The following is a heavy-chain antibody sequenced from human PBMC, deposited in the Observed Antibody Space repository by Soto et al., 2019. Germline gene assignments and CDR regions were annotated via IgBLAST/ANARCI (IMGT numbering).Heavy chain of an antibody. CDR1: GFTFSSYS. CDR2: ISSSSSYI. Sequence: PGGSLRLSCAASGFTFSSYSMNWVRQAPGKGLEWVSSISSSSSYIYYADSVKGRFTISRDNAKNSLYLQMNSLRAEDTAVYYCARDSAVAATRDRSYFDYWGQGTLVTVSS. CDR3: ARDSAVAATRDRSYFDY. D-gene: IGHD2-15*01. V-gene: IGHV3-21*01. J-gene: IGHJ4*02.